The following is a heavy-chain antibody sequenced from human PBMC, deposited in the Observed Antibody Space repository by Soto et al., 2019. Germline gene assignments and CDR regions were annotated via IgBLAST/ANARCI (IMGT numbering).Heavy chain of an antibody. J-gene: IGHJ4*02. Sequence: ASVKVSCKASGYTFTSYGISWVRQAPGQGLEWMGWINPNSGGTNYAQKFQGWVTMTRDTSISTAYMELSRLRSDDTAVYYCARQQNYDFWSGYYVPWYFDDWGQGTLVTVSS. D-gene: IGHD3-3*01. CDR1: GYTFTSYG. CDR2: INPNSGGT. V-gene: IGHV1-2*04. CDR3: ARQQNYDFWSGYYVPWYFDD.